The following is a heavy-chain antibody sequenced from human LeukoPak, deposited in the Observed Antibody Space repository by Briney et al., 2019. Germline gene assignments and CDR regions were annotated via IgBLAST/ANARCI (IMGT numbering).Heavy chain of an antibody. D-gene: IGHD6-19*01. CDR1: GGSVSSGSYY. J-gene: IGHJ4*02. V-gene: IGHV4-61*01. CDR3: ATIDSGY. Sequence: SETLSLTCTVSGGSVSSGSYYWSWIRQPPGKGLEWIGYIYYSGSTNYNPSLKSRVTISVDTSKNQFSLKLSSVTAADTAVYYCATIDSGYRGQGTLVTVSS. CDR2: IYYSGST.